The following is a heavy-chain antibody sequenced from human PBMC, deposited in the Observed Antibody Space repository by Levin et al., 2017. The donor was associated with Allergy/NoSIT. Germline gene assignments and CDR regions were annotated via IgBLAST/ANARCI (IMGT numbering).Heavy chain of an antibody. J-gene: IGHJ4*02. CDR2: ISGSGGST. V-gene: IGHV3-23*01. D-gene: IGHD3-16*02. CDR3: AKDLEPYDYIWGSYRPNFDY. Sequence: TGGSLRLSCAASGFTFSSYAMSWVRQAPGKGLEWVSAISGSGGSTYYADSVKGRFTISRDNSKNTLYLQMNSLRAEDTAVYYCAKDLEPYDYIWGSYRPNFDYWGQGTLVTVSS. CDR1: GFTFSSYA.